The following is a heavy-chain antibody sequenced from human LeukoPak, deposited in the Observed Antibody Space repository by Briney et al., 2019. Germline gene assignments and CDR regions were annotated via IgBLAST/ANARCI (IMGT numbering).Heavy chain of an antibody. CDR1: GFTFSSYS. Sequence: GGSLRLSCAASGFTFSSYSMNWIRQAPGKGLEWVSYISSSGSTIYYADSVKGRFTISRDNAKNSLYLQMNSLRAEDTAVYYCARVNLDFWSGYFTTPDYWGQGTLVTVSS. CDR3: ARVNLDFWSGYFTTPDY. V-gene: IGHV3-48*04. D-gene: IGHD3-3*01. CDR2: ISSSGSTI. J-gene: IGHJ4*02.